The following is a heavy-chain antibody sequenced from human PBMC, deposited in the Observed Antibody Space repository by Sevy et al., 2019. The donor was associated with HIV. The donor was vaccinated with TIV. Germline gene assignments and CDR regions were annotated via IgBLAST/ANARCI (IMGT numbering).Heavy chain of an antibody. D-gene: IGHD3-10*01. CDR2: IKSKTDGGTT. V-gene: IGHV3-15*01. J-gene: IGHJ4*02. CDR1: GFTFSNAW. Sequence: GGSLRLSCAASGFTFSNAWMSWVRQAPGKGLEWVGRIKSKTDGGTTDYAAPVKGRFTISRDDSKNTLYLQMNSLKIEDTAVYYCTTRDYYGSGSYFDYWGQGTLVTVSS. CDR3: TTRDYYGSGSYFDY.